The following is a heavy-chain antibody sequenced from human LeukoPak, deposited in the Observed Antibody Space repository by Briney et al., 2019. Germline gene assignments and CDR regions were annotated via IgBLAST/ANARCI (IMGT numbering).Heavy chain of an antibody. CDR3: ARVWWFDP. D-gene: IGHD3-16*01. Sequence: ASVKVSCKASGYTFTSHYMHWVRQAPGQGLEWMGIINPSGGSTSYAQKFQGRVTMTRNTSISTAYMELSSLRSEDTAVYYCARVWWFDPWGQGTLVTVSS. V-gene: IGHV1-46*01. CDR2: INPSGGST. J-gene: IGHJ5*02. CDR1: GYTFTSHY.